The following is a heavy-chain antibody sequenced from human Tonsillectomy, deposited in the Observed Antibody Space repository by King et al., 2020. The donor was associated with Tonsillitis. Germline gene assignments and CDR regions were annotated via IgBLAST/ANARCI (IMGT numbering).Heavy chain of an antibody. CDR3: ARKGYYMDV. J-gene: IGHJ6*03. CDR1: GGSISSYY. Sequence: QLQESGPGLVKPSETLSLTCTVFGGSISSYYCSCIRQPPGKGLEWIWYIYYTRSTNYNPSLKSRVTIYVDTSKNQFSLKLSSVTAADTAVYYCARKGYYMDVWGKGTTVTVSS. V-gene: IGHV4-59*12. CDR2: IYYTRST.